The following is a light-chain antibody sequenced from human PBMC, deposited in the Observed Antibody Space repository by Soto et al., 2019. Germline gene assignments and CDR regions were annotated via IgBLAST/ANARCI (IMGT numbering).Light chain of an antibody. J-gene: IGLJ2*01. V-gene: IGLV2-14*01. CDR3: SSYTTRSTFVV. Sequence: QSVLTQPASVSGSPGQSITISCTGTSSDVCDYNYVSWYQQHPGKVPKLMIYDVSNRPSGISNRFSGSKSGNTASLTISGLQAEDEADYYCSSYTTRSTFVVFGGGTKLTVL. CDR1: SSDVCDYNY. CDR2: DVS.